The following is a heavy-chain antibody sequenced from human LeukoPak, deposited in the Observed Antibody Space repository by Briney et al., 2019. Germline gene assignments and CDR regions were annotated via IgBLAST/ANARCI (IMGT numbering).Heavy chain of an antibody. Sequence: GGSLRLSCEASGFTFGSYGMQWVRQAPGKGLEWEAYIHHDGRNKYYADSVKGRFTISRDNSKNTLYLQMSSLRAEDTAVYYCAKPTDGGPAAAGLDYWGQGTLVTVSS. D-gene: IGHD6-13*01. CDR2: IHHDGRNK. J-gene: IGHJ4*02. CDR3: AKPTDGGPAAAGLDY. CDR1: GFTFGSYG. V-gene: IGHV3-30*02.